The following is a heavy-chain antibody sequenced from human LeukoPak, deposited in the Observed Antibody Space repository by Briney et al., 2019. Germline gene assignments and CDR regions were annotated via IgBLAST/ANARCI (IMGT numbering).Heavy chain of an antibody. CDR3: ARLDDSSGSLDY. CDR1: GGSISSYY. D-gene: IGHD3-22*01. Sequence: SETLSLTCTVSGGSISSYYWSWIRQPPGKGLEWTWYVYYSGSTNYTPSLKSRVTIPVDASKNQFSLKLTSVTAADTAVYYFARLDDSSGSLDYCGQGTLVTVSS. V-gene: IGHV4-59*08. J-gene: IGHJ4*02. CDR2: VYYSGST.